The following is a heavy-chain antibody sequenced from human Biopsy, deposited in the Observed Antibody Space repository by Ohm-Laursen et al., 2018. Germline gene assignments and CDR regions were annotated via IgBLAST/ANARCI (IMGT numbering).Heavy chain of an antibody. Sequence: SVKVSCKTSGDTFTTSAISWVRQIPGQGLDWMGRIIPILGTVDYGQDFQGRVTIRADTSTTFLELTSLRYDDTAVYYCASGDIGGIGLDVWGLGTTVTVSS. CDR3: ASGDIGGIGLDV. J-gene: IGHJ6*02. V-gene: IGHV1-69*04. CDR1: GDTFTTSA. CDR2: IIPILGTV. D-gene: IGHD3-10*01.